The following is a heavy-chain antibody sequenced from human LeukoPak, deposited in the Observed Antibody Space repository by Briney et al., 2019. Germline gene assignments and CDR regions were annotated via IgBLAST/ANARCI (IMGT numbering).Heavy chain of an antibody. D-gene: IGHD3-10*01. Sequence: SETLSLTCAVSGGSMTSDNWWSWVRQPPGKGLEWIGEIYHGGSTNYNPSLKTQVTISVDKSINTAYLQWSSLKASDTAVYYCARMGRTILGGPDYWGQGTLVTVSS. CDR3: ARMGRTILGGPDY. CDR1: GGSMTSDNW. CDR2: IYHGGST. V-gene: IGHV4-4*02. J-gene: IGHJ4*02.